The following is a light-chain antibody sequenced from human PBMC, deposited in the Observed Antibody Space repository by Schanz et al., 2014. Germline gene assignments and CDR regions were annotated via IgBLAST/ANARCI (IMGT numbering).Light chain of an antibody. V-gene: IGKV3-20*01. J-gene: IGKJ1*01. CDR3: QHYSVSPL. CDR2: GAS. CDR1: QSISNID. Sequence: ETVLTQSPGTLSLSPGERATLSCRASQSISNIDLAWYQQKPGQAPNLLVYGASRRATGVPDRFSGSGSGTDFTLTISGVEPEDFAVYYCQHYSVSPLFGQGTRVEI.